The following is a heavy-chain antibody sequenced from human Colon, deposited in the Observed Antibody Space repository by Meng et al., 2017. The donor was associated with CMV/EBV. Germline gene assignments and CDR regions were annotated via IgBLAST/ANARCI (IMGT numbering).Heavy chain of an antibody. V-gene: IGHV3-74*01. CDR2: IHSGGTSI. J-gene: IGHJ4*02. CDR3: LKLPPGY. D-gene: IGHD1-1*01. CDR1: GFSSDDFW. Sequence: EVRVVQSGGVLICPGGSLRLSCVVSGFSSDDFWVDWVRQAPGKGPLWVSRIHSGGTSISYADSVKGRFTISGDNTKNTVYLQMNSLRDEDTAVYYCLKLPPGYWGQGTLVTVSS.